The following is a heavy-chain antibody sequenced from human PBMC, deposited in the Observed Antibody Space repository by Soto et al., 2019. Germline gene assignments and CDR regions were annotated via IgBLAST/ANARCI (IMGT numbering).Heavy chain of an antibody. CDR1: GGTFSSYT. V-gene: IGHV1-69*02. D-gene: IGHD2-2*01. CDR3: ASPPLPAATHFDYYYYGMDV. CDR2: IIPILGIA. Sequence: QVQLVQSGAEAKKPGSSVKVSCKASGGTFSSYTISWVRQAPGQGLEWMGRIIPILGIANYAQKFQGRVTITADKSTSTAYMELSSLRSEDTAVYSCASPPLPAATHFDYYYYGMDVWGQGTTVTVSS. J-gene: IGHJ6*02.